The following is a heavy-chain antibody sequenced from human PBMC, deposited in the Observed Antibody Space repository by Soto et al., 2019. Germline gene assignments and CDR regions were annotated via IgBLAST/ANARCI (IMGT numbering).Heavy chain of an antibody. V-gene: IGHV2-70*11. Sequence: SFRTLVNPKQTLTLTCTISGFSLITYGIGVSCMRQPGGKALEWLARIDWNDDKYYSTSLKTRLTISKDTSKNQAVLTMTKLDPADTATYYCARVWWFGEKEYFQHWGQGTLVTVSS. D-gene: IGHD2-21*01. CDR3: ARVWWFGEKEYFQH. J-gene: IGHJ1*01. CDR2: IDWNDDK. CDR1: GFSLITYGIG.